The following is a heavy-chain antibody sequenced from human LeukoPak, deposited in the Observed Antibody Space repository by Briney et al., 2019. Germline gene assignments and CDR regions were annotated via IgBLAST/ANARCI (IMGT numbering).Heavy chain of an antibody. J-gene: IGHJ5*01. D-gene: IGHD1-26*01. CDR3: ARASGSYWWFDS. CDR2: INPNSGGT. CDR1: GYTFTGYY. Sequence: GASVKVSCKASGYTFTGYYMHWVRQAPGQGLEWMGWINPNSGGTNYAQKFQGSVTMTRDTSISTVYMELSRLRSGDTAVYYCARASGSYWWFDSWGQGTLVTVSS. V-gene: IGHV1-2*02.